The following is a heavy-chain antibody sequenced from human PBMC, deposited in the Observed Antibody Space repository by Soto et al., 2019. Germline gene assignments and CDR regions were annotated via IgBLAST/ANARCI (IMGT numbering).Heavy chain of an antibody. CDR3: ARDDSSGPERDFDI. CDR2: IIPIFGTA. V-gene: IGHV1-69*13. CDR1: GGTFSSYA. D-gene: IGHD3-22*01. J-gene: IGHJ3*02. Sequence: ASVKVSCKASGGTFSSYAISWVRQAPGQGLEWMGGIIPIFGTANYAQKFQGRVTITADESTSTAYMELSSLRSEDTAVYYCARDDSSGPERDFDIWGQGTMVTVSS.